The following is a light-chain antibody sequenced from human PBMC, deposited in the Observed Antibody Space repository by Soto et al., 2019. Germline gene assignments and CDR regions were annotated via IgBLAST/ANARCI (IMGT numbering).Light chain of an antibody. CDR3: SSYGGSNIVI. CDR2: EVN. Sequence: QSVLTQPPSASGSPGQSVTISCTGTSSDVGGYNYVSWYQQHPGKAPKLMIYEVNQRPSGVPDRFSGSKSGSTASLTVSGLQGEDEAEYYCSSYGGSNIVIFGGGTKLTVL. J-gene: IGLJ2*01. CDR1: SSDVGGYNY. V-gene: IGLV2-8*01.